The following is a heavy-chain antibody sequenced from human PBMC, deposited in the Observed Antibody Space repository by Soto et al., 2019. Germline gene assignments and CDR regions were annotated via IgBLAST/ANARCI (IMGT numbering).Heavy chain of an antibody. CDR1: GFTFSSYG. V-gene: IGHV3-30*03. CDR3: GAGQYFSDH. J-gene: IGHJ4*02. D-gene: IGHD6-13*01. Sequence: QVQLVECGGGVVQPGRSLRLSCAASGFTFSSYGMHWVRQAPGKGLEWVALISYDGSDKYYADSVKGRFTISRDNSKNTLYVQMNSLRVEDTAVYYCGAGQYFSDHWGQGTLVTVSS. CDR2: ISYDGSDK.